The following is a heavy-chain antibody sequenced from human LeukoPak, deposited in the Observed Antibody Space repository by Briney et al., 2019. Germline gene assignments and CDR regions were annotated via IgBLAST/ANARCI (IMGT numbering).Heavy chain of an antibody. CDR2: IYYSGTT. D-gene: IGHD1-20*01. J-gene: IGHJ4*02. V-gene: IGHV4-39*01. Sequence: SETLSLTCNVSGDSIRSSSYYWAWIRQPPGKGLEWIGNIYYSGTTSYNPSLKSRVTISVDTSKSQFSLKLHSVTAADTAVYYCARQDPNWSYYWGQGTLATVSS. CDR3: ARQDPNWSYY. CDR1: GDSIRSSSYY.